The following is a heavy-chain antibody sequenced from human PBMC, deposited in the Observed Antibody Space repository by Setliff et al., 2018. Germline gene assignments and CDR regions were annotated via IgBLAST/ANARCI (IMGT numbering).Heavy chain of an antibody. V-gene: IGHV4-61*01. D-gene: IGHD6-19*01. CDR1: GASVNSDNNY. J-gene: IGHJ6*02. CDR2: IFYSGST. CDR3: ARGRKLLAVAGLRGYYYYYGMDV. Sequence: SETLSLTCTVSGASVNSDNNYWTWIRQPPGKGLEWIGYIFYSGSTYYNPSLKSRVTISVDTSKNQFSLKLSSVTAADTAVYYCARGRKLLAVAGLRGYYYYYGMDVWGQGTTVTVSS.